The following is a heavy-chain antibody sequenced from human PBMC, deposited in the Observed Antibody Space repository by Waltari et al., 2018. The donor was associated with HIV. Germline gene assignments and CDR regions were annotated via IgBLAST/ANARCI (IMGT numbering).Heavy chain of an antibody. D-gene: IGHD2-15*01. CDR2: RNPNRGNT. J-gene: IGHJ3*02. CDR3: AARRATRGADEDAFDI. V-gene: IGHV1-8*01. Sequence: QVQLVQSGAEVKKPGASVKVTCKASGYTLTSYDINWVRPATGQGLGVMGWRNPNRGNTGYAQKCHGRVTMTRNTSIVTAYMGLGSLRSEDTAVYYCAARRATRGADEDAFDIWGQGTMVTVSS. CDR1: GYTLTSYD.